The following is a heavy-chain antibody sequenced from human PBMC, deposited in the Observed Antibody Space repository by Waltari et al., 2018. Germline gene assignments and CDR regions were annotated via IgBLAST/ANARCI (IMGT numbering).Heavy chain of an antibody. CDR1: GFTFSSYW. D-gene: IGHD6-13*01. V-gene: IGHV3-7*01. CDR3: ARYQFSSAAGTEGWFDP. CDR2: IKQDGSEK. Sequence: EVQLVESGGGLVQPGGSLRLSCAASGFTFSSYWMSWVRQAPGQGLEWVANIKQDGSEKYYVDSVKGRFTISRDNAKNSLYLQMNSLRAEDTAVYYCARYQFSSAAGTEGWFDPWGQGTLVTVSS. J-gene: IGHJ5*02.